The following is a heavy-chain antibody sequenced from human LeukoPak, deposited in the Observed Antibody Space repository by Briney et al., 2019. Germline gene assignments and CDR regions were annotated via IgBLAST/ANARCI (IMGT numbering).Heavy chain of an antibody. CDR3: ATVMAVAGTARPLRRI. J-gene: IGHJ3*02. D-gene: IGHD6-19*01. CDR2: FDPQGGEA. CDR1: GYTLTQLS. Sequence: ASLKVSCKVSGYTLTQLSMYSVRQAPGNGLVWVGDFDPQGGEAIYAQKFQGRITMTEDTSTDTAYVELSSVRSEDTGVYYCATVMAVAGTARPLRRIWGQGTMVTVSS. V-gene: IGHV1-24*01.